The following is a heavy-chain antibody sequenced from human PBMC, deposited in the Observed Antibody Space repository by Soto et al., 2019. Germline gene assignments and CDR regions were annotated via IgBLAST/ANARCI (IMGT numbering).Heavy chain of an antibody. V-gene: IGHV3-43*01. D-gene: IGHD6-13*01. Sequence: GGSLRLSCAASGFIFDDFTMHWVRLVPGKGLQWVSYINWDGRIAMYADSVKGRFTISRDNTNNHLYLQMNSLRSDDTALYCCAKDEGAAVESPGDWGHGTLVTVSS. J-gene: IGHJ4*01. CDR2: INWDGRIA. CDR3: AKDEGAAVESPGD. CDR1: GFIFDDFT.